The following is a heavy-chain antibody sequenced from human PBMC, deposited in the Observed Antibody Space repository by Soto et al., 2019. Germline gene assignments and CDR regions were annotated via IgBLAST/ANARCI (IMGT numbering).Heavy chain of an antibody. CDR3: ARDLREKDIVVVPAARNYYYYYMDV. J-gene: IGHJ6*03. CDR1: GGTFSSYT. V-gene: IGHV1-69*04. D-gene: IGHD2-2*01. Sequence: SVKVSCKASGGTFSSYTISWVRQAPGQGLEWMGRIIPILGIANYAQKFQGRVTITADKSTSTAYMELSSLRSEDTAVYYCARDLREKDIVVVPAARNYYYYYMDVWGKGTTVTVS. CDR2: IIPILGIA.